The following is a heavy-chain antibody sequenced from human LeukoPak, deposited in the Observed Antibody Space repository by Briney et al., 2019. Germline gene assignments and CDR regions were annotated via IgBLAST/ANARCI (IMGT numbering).Heavy chain of an antibody. J-gene: IGHJ4*02. Sequence: GGSLRLSCAASGFTFKSYDMHWVRQAAGEGPEWVSAINTAGDTYYQGSVKGRFTISRENAKNSLYLQMNSLRAEDTAVYYCARGRFNYDSSGYSSFYHWGQGTLVTVSS. V-gene: IGHV3-13*01. D-gene: IGHD3-22*01. CDR3: ARGRFNYDSSGYSSFYH. CDR2: INTAGDT. CDR1: GFTFKSYD.